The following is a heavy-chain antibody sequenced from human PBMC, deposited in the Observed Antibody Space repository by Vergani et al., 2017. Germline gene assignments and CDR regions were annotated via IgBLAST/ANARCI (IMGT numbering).Heavy chain of an antibody. CDR2: ISYDGSNK. J-gene: IGHJ6*02. Sequence: VQLVESGGGLVQPGGSLRLSCAASGFTFSSSWMRWVRQAPGKGLEWVADISYDGSNKYYADSVKGSFNISRDNSKNTLYLQMNSLRAEDTAVYYCAREWLGAKGRDSDYYGMDVWGQGTTVTVSS. CDR3: AREWLGAKGRDSDYYGMDV. D-gene: IGHD1-26*01. CDR1: GFTFSSSW. V-gene: IGHV3-30-3*01.